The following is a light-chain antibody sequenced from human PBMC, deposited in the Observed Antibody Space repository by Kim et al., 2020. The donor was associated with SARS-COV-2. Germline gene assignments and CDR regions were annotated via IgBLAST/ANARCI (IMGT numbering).Light chain of an antibody. Sequence: RQRATNACSGSSANIGNKAVNWYQQLPGKAPKRLIYYEDWRPSGVSDRFSGSKSGTSASLAISGLQAEDEADYYCAAWDDSLNGVVFGGGTKLTVL. J-gene: IGLJ2*01. CDR2: YED. V-gene: IGLV1-36*01. CDR3: AAWDDSLNGVV. CDR1: SANIGNKA.